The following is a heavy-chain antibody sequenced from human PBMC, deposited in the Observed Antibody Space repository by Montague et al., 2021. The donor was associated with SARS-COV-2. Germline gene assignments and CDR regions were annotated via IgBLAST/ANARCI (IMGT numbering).Heavy chain of an antibody. CDR1: GDSISSNKW. CDR3: ASLFVAATVDDFYDGMDV. Sequence: SETLSLTCAVSGDSISSNKWWSWVRQSPGKGLEWIGEIYHSGSSHYSPSLKSRVIMSVDKSKNQFSLKLTSVTAADTAVYYCASLFVAATVDDFYDGMDVWGQGTTVIVSS. J-gene: IGHJ6*02. V-gene: IGHV4-4*02. D-gene: IGHD6-19*01. CDR2: IYHSGSS.